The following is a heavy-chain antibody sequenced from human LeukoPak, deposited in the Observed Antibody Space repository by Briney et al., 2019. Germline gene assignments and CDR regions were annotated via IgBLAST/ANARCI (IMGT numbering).Heavy chain of an antibody. J-gene: IGHJ4*02. Sequence: ASVRVSCKTSGYIFIGYYMHWVRQAPGQGLEGMGWINPNNGGTNYAQKFQGRVTMTRDTSISTAYMELSRLRSDDTAVYYCARGRSNWNYDYWGQGTLVTVSS. D-gene: IGHD1-7*01. V-gene: IGHV1-2*02. CDR1: GYIFIGYY. CDR3: ARGRSNWNYDY. CDR2: INPNNGGT.